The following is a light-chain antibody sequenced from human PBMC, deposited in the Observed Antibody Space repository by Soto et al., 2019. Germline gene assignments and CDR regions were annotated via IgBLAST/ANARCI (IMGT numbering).Light chain of an antibody. Sequence: DIQMTQSPSPLSASVGDRVTITCRASQSIRSYLNWYQQKPGNAPNLLIYAASSLQSGVPSRFSGSGSGTDFTLTISNLQPEDFATYYCQQTYSVPQAFGGGTKVEIK. J-gene: IGKJ4*01. CDR2: AAS. V-gene: IGKV1-39*01. CDR3: QQTYSVPQA. CDR1: QSIRSY.